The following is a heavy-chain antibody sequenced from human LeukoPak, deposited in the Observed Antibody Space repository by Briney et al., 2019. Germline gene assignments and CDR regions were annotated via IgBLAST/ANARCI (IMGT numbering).Heavy chain of an antibody. CDR1: GFTFSSYS. J-gene: IGHJ4*02. D-gene: IGHD3-10*01. Sequence: GGSLRLSCAAPGFTFSSYSMNWVRQAPGKGLEWVSYISSSSGYIYYADSVKGRFTISRDNSKNTLYLQMNSLRGEDTAVYYCAKDFRWFGELLPQALHYWGQGTLVTVSS. CDR3: AKDFRWFGELLPQALHY. CDR2: ISSSSGYI. V-gene: IGHV3-21*01.